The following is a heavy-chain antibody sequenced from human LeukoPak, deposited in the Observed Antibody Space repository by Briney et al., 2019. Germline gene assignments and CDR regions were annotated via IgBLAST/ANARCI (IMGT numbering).Heavy chain of an antibody. CDR2: ISSSGVTI. J-gene: IGHJ5*01. Sequence: QPGGSLRLACAASGFTFSSYEMNWVRQSPGKGLEWLSSISSSGVTIFYADAVKGRFTISRDNAKNSLFLQMNHLRAEDTAIYYCARDVGGLYDSSGYYYDSWGQGTLVTVSS. V-gene: IGHV3-48*03. CDR1: GFTFSSYE. D-gene: IGHD3-22*01. CDR3: ARDVGGLYDSSGYYYDS.